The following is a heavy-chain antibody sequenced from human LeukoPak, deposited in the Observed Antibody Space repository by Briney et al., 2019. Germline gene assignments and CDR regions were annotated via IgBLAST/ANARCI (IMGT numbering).Heavy chain of an antibody. J-gene: IGHJ4*02. CDR1: GFTFSSYS. CDR2: ISGSSSAI. CDR3: ARVIGSYGDSAY. D-gene: IGHD1-26*01. V-gene: IGHV3-48*04. Sequence: GGSLRLSCAASGFTFSSYSMDWVRQAPGKGLEWVSYISGSSSAIYYADSLKGRFTISRDNAKNSLYLQMNSLSAEDMAVYYCARVIGSYGDSAYWGQGTLVTVSS.